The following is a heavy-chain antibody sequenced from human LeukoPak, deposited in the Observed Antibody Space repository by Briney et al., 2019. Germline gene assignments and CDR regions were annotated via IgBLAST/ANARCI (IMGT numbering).Heavy chain of an antibody. V-gene: IGHV4-59*08. CDR3: AHLERAVAGWGFDP. Sequence: SETLSLTCTVSGGSISSYYWSWIRQPPGKGLEWIGYIYYSGSTNYNPSLKSRVTISVDTSKNQFSLKLSSVTAADTAVYYCAHLERAVAGWGFDPWGQGTLVTVSS. CDR1: GGSISSYY. J-gene: IGHJ5*02. CDR2: IYYSGST. D-gene: IGHD6-19*01.